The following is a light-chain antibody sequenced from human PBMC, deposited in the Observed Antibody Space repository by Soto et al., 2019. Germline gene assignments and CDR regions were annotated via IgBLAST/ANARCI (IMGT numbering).Light chain of an antibody. CDR1: SSNIGAGYD. J-gene: IGLJ1*01. V-gene: IGLV1-40*01. Sequence: QSSLTQPPSVSGGPGQRVTISCTGSSSNIGAGYDVHWYQQLPGTAPKLLIYGNSNRPSGVPDRFSGSKSGTSASLAITGLQAEDEADYYCQSYDSSLSGSYVFGTGTKVTVL. CDR3: QSYDSSLSGSYV. CDR2: GNS.